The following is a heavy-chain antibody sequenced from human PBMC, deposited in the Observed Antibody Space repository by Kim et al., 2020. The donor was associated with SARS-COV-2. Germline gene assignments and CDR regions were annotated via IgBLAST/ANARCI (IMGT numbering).Heavy chain of an antibody. CDR3: ARWQDYAVTGTWEEYYQYGMDV. CDR1: GFTFNNYN. J-gene: IGHJ6*02. V-gene: IGHV3-21*06. D-gene: IGHD6-19*01. Sequence: GGSLRLSCAASGFTFNNYNMNWVRQAPGKGLEWVSSISSSSNYIFYANSVEGRFTISRDSAKNSLYLQMNSLRAEDTGVYYCARWQDYAVTGTWEEYYQYGMDVWGQGTTVTVSS. CDR2: ISSSSNYI.